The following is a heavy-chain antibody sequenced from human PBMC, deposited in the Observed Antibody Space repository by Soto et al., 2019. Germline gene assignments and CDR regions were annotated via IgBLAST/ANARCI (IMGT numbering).Heavy chain of an antibody. CDR3: ASLRENGDLNYYYYVMAG. J-gene: IGHJ6*02. CDR2: IYPGDSDT. V-gene: IGHV5-51*01. CDR1: GYLFTIYW. Sequence: GDSLKLSDTGSGYLFTIYWSGWVAQMPKKGLEWMGIIYPGDSDTRYSPSFQGQVTISADKSISTAYLQWSSLKASDTAMHYCASLRENGDLNYYYYVMAGLGQGTTVTVSS. D-gene: IGHD4-17*01.